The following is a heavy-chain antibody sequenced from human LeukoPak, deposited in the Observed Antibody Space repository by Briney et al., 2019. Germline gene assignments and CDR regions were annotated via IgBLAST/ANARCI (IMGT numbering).Heavy chain of an antibody. CDR1: GFTFGDYA. J-gene: IGHJ6*03. CDR3: SRRGGYYYMDV. D-gene: IGHD3-10*01. Sequence: GGSLRLSCTASGFTFGDYAVSWVRQAPGQGLEWVGFIRNKAVGGATDYAASVKGRFTISRADSKGIAYLQMNRLETGDTAVDYCSRRGGYYYMDVWGRGTTVTVSS. V-gene: IGHV3-49*04. CDR2: IRNKAVGGAT.